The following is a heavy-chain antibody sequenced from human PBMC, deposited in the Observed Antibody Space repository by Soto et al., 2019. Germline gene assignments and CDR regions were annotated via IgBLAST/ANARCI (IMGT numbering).Heavy chain of an antibody. CDR2: MKSIAEGGTT. D-gene: IGHD6-25*01. CDR3: TKQPGAAYISVGTLDF. V-gene: IGHV3-15*07. J-gene: IGHJ4*01. CDR1: GYNFKEAW. Sequence: EVNLVESGGGLVEPGGSLRLSCAASGYNFKEAWMNWVRQAQGKGLEWVGRMKSIAEGGTTAYAAPVTDRFSISRDDSTFTLYRQRNSLQTEDTGVYSCTKQPGAAYISVGTLDFWGRGTLVNVSA.